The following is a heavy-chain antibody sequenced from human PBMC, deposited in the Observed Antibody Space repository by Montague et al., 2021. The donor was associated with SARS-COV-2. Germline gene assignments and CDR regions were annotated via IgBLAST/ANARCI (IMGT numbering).Heavy chain of an antibody. V-gene: IGHV4-39*07. CDR3: AKDGEAPAWGTFDI. Sequence: SETLSLTCTVSRDSISRHNYFWAWIRQPPGKGLEWIGSVDYSGLTYYNPSLESRVTISVDTSKKQFSLKVNSATAADTAVYYWAKDGEAPAWGTFDIWGQGTMVTVSS. CDR2: VDYSGLT. D-gene: IGHD3-10*01. J-gene: IGHJ3*02. CDR1: RDSISRHNYF.